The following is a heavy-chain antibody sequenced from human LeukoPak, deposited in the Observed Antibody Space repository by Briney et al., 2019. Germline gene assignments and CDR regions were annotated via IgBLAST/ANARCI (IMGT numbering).Heavy chain of an antibody. CDR1: GFTFSDYY. Sequence: GGSLRLSCAASGFTFSDYYMSWIRQAPGKGLEWVSYISSSGSTIYYADSVKGRFTISRDNAKNSLYLQMNSLRAEDTAVYYCARYCSGGSCYYELNYWGQGTLVTVSS. CDR2: ISSSGSTI. J-gene: IGHJ4*02. CDR3: ARYCSGGSCYYELNY. D-gene: IGHD2-15*01. V-gene: IGHV3-11*01.